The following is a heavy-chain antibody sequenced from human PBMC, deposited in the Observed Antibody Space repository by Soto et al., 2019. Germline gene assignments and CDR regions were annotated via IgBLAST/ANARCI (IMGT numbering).Heavy chain of an antibody. CDR3: ARGAYYYDSSGYPFDY. Sequence: ASVKVSCKASGGTFSSYAISWVRQAPGQGLEWMGGIIPIFGTANYAQKFQGRVTITADESTSTAYMELSSLRSEDTAVYYCARGAYYYDSSGYPFDYWGQGTLVTVSS. V-gene: IGHV1-69*13. CDR1: GGTFSSYA. J-gene: IGHJ4*02. CDR2: IIPIFGTA. D-gene: IGHD3-22*01.